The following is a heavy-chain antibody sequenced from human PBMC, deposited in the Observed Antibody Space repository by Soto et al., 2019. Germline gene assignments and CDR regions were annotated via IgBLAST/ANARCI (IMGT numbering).Heavy chain of an antibody. D-gene: IGHD1-1*01. CDR2: IVPSDSST. V-gene: IGHV5-10-1*01. CDR1: GYDFTTYW. Sequence: GESLKISCQISGYDFTTYWINWVRQMPGKGLEWMGRIVPSDSSTTYSPSFQGHVTISADKSISTAYLQWISLEASDTAMYYCARRGVGTTDDYWGQGTLVTVSS. J-gene: IGHJ4*02. CDR3: ARRGVGTTDDY.